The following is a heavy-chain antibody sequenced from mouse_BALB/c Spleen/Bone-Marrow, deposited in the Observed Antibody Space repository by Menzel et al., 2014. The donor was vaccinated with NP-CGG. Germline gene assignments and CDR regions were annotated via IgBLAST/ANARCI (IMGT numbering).Heavy chain of an antibody. Sequence: QPGGGLVQPGGSMKLSCVDSGFTFSNYWMNWVRQCPEKGLEWVAEIRLKSNNYATHYAESVKGRFTISRDDSKSSVYLQMNNLRAEDTGIYYCPRILRLLPYWGQGTTPSVSS. CDR2: IRLKSNNYAT. J-gene: IGHJ2*01. D-gene: IGHD1-2*01. CDR3: PRILRLLPY. CDR1: GFTFSNYW. V-gene: IGHV6-6*02.